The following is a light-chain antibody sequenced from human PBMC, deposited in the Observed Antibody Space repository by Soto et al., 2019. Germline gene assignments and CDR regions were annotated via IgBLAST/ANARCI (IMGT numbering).Light chain of an antibody. J-gene: IGLJ2*01. V-gene: IGLV2-23*01. Sequence: QSALTQPASVSGSPGQSITISCTGTSSDVGSYNLVSWYQQHPGKAPKLMIYEGSKRPSGISNRFSGSNSGNTASLTISGLQAEDEADYYCCSYAASSTLIFGGGTKLTVL. CDR1: SSDVGSYNL. CDR2: EGS. CDR3: CSYAASSTLI.